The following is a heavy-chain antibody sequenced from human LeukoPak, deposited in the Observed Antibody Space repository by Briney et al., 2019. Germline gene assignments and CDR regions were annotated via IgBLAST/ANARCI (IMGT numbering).Heavy chain of an antibody. CDR3: TTGYGSTWYG. D-gene: IGHD6-13*01. Sequence: GGSLSLSCAASGSTFSIAWMNWVRRTPGKGLEWVGHIKSKIDGGTTDYAEPVKSRFTISRDDSKNTVYLQMNSLKTEDTAVYYCTTGYGSTWYGWGQGTLVTVSS. CDR1: GSTFSIAW. CDR2: IKSKIDGGTT. J-gene: IGHJ4*02. V-gene: IGHV3-15*01.